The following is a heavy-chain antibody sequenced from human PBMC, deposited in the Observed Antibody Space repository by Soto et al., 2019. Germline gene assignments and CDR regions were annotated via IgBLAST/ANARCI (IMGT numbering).Heavy chain of an antibody. D-gene: IGHD4-17*01. J-gene: IGHJ5*02. CDR2: INAGNGHT. Sequence: QVPLVQSGAEVKKPGASVKVSCKASGYTFTSYAMHWVRQAPGQRLEWMGWINAGNGHTKYSQKFQGRVTITRDTSASTAYMELSSLRSEDTAVYYCASYGDYLENNWFDPWGQGTLVTVS. V-gene: IGHV1-3*01. CDR1: GYTFTSYA. CDR3: ASYGDYLENNWFDP.